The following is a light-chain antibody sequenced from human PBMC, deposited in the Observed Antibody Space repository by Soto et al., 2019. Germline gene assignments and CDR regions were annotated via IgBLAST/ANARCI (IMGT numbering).Light chain of an antibody. CDR2: KAS. V-gene: IGKV1-5*03. CDR3: QQYNSYSRT. CDR1: QSISSW. Sequence: DIQMTQSPSTLSASVGDRVTITCRASQSISSWLAWYLQKPGKAPKLLIYKASSLESGVPSRFSGSGSGTEFTLTISSLQPDDFATYYCQQYNSYSRTFGQGTKVEMK. J-gene: IGKJ1*01.